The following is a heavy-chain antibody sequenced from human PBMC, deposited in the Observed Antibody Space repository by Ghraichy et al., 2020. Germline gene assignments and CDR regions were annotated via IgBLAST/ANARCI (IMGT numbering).Heavy chain of an antibody. V-gene: IGHV4-39*01. Sequence: SETLSLTCTVSGGSISSSSYYWGWIRQPPGKGLEWIGSIYYSGSTYYNPSLKSRVTISVDTSKNQFSLKLSSVTAANTAVYYCARGSSCRYWGQGTLVTVSS. J-gene: IGHJ4*02. CDR3: ARGSSCRY. CDR1: GGSISSSSYY. D-gene: IGHD6-13*01. CDR2: IYYSGST.